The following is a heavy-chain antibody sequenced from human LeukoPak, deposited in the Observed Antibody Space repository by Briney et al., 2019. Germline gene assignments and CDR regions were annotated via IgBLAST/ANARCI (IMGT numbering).Heavy chain of an antibody. CDR3: ARGRGTYYYDSSGRPFDY. Sequence: ASVKVSCKASGYTFTSYGISWVRQAPGQGLEWMGWISAYNGNTNYAQKLQGRVTMTTDTSTSTAYMELRSLRPDDTAVYYCARGRGTYYYDSSGRPFDYWGRGTLVTVSS. CDR1: GYTFTSYG. J-gene: IGHJ4*02. D-gene: IGHD3-22*01. V-gene: IGHV1-18*01. CDR2: ISAYNGNT.